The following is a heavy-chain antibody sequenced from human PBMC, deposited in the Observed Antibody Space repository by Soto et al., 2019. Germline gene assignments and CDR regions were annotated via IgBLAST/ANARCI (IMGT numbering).Heavy chain of an antibody. CDR3: ARADYYDRSGYLLPCGY. D-gene: IGHD3-22*01. Sequence: QVQLVQSGAEVKKPGASVKVSCKASGYTFTSYDINWVRQAPGQGLEWMGWMNPNSGNTGYAQKFQGRVTMTRNTSISTAYMELSSLRSEDTAVYYCARADYYDRSGYLLPCGYWGQGTLVTVSS. CDR2: MNPNSGNT. CDR1: GYTFTSYD. J-gene: IGHJ4*02. V-gene: IGHV1-8*01.